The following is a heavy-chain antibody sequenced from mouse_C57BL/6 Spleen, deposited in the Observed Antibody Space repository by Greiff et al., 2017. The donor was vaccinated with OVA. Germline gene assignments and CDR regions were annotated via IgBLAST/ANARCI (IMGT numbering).Heavy chain of an antibody. V-gene: IGHV5-16*01. CDR2: INYDGSST. CDR3: AREEGAYDGYSTPYWYFDV. Sequence: EVHLVESEGGLVQPGSSMKLSCTASGFTFSDYYMAWVRQVPEKGLEWVANINYDGSSTYYLDSLKSRFIISRDNAKNILYLQMSSLKSEDTATYYCAREEGAYDGYSTPYWYFDVWGTGTTVTVSS. CDR1: GFTFSDYY. J-gene: IGHJ1*03. D-gene: IGHD2-3*01.